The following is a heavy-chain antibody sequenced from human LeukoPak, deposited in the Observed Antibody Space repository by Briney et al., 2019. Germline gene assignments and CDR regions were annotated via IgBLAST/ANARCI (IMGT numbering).Heavy chain of an antibody. D-gene: IGHD3-16*01. CDR2: ISAYNGNT. CDR3: ARCPTWGDCFDY. CDR1: GYTFSSHG. V-gene: IGHV1-18*01. J-gene: IGHJ4*02. Sequence: ASVKVSCKASGYTFSSHGISWVRQAPGQGLEWMGWISAYNGNTNYAQKVQGRVTMTTDTSTSTAYMELRSLRSEDTAVYYCARCPTWGDCFDYWGQGTLVTVSS.